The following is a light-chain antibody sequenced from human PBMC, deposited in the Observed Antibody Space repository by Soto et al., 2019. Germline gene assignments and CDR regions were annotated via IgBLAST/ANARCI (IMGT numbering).Light chain of an antibody. CDR2: GAS. CDR1: QSVSRSY. J-gene: IGKJ5*01. CDR3: QQYGSSPIT. Sequence: EIVLTRSPGTLSLSPGERATLSCRASQSVSRSYLAWYKQKPGQAPRVXIYGASSRATGIPDRFSGRGSGTEFTLTISRLEPEDFEVYYCQQYGSSPITVGQGTRLEIK. V-gene: IGKV3-20*01.